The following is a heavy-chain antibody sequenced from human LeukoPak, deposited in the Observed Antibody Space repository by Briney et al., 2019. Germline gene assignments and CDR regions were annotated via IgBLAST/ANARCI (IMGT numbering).Heavy chain of an antibody. CDR1: GYTFTAYY. J-gene: IGHJ3*02. CDR3: ARVSYDILTGFYTNPFDI. D-gene: IGHD3-9*01. V-gene: IGHV1-2*02. CDR2: INPNSGGT. Sequence: SVKVSCKASGYTFTAYYMHWVRQAPGQGLEWMGWINPNSGGTNYAQNFQGRVTLTRDTSISTAYMELSSLRSDDTAVYYCARVSYDILTGFYTNPFDIWGQGTMVSVSS.